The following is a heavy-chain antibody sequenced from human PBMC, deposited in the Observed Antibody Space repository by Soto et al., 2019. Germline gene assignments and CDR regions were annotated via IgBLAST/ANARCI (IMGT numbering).Heavy chain of an antibody. Sequence: GASVKVSCKASGYTFTTYYMHWLRQAPGQGLEWMGIINPSGGSTNYAQKFQGRVTTTRDTSTSTVYMELSSLTSEDTAVYYCARDPDLTGGDWFDPWGQGTLVTVSS. CDR2: INPSGGST. V-gene: IGHV1-46*01. D-gene: IGHD3-9*01. J-gene: IGHJ5*02. CDR1: GYTFTTYY. CDR3: ARDPDLTGGDWFDP.